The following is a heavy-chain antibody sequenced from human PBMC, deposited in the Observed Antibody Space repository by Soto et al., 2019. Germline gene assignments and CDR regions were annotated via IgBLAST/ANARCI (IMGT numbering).Heavy chain of an antibody. J-gene: IGHJ4*02. Sequence: QVQLQQWGAGLLKPSETLSLTCAVYGGSFSGYYWSWIRQPPGKGLEWIGEINHSGSTNYNPSRKSRVTISVDTSKNQSSLKLSSVTAADTAVYYCARGRGGAPQESFDYWGQGTLVTVSS. CDR1: GGSFSGYY. CDR3: ARGRGGAPQESFDY. CDR2: INHSGST. D-gene: IGHD3-10*01. V-gene: IGHV4-34*01.